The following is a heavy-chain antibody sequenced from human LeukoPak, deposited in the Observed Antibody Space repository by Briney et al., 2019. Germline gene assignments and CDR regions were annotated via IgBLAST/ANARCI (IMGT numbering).Heavy chain of an antibody. CDR1: GFTFSSYG. J-gene: IGHJ6*02. CDR2: ISYDGSNK. CDR3: AKAVAATYYYYGMDV. Sequence: EGSLRLSCAASGFTFSSYGMHWVRQAPGKGLEWVAVISYDGSNKYYADSVKGRFTISRDNSKNTLYLQMNSLRAEDTAVYYCAKAVAATYYYYGMDVWGQGTTVTVSS. V-gene: IGHV3-30*18. D-gene: IGHD2-15*01.